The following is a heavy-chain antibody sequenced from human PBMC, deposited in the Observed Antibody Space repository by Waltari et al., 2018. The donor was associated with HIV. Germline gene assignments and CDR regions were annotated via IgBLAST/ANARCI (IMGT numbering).Heavy chain of an antibody. D-gene: IGHD2-15*01. CDR3: ARESAVYKYYRYCSDDDCYSRWFDP. V-gene: IGHV4-61*02. CDR1: GASITTGNYF. Sequence: QVQLQESGPRLVKSSETLSLTCNVSGASITTGNYFWTWIRQPAGKRLAWIGRMSTSGSSKYNPSLMSRVPISLDKSKNHFSLKLTSVTAADTAVYYCARESAVYKYYRYCSDDDCYSRWFDPWGQGTLVTVSS. CDR2: MSTSGSS. J-gene: IGHJ5*02.